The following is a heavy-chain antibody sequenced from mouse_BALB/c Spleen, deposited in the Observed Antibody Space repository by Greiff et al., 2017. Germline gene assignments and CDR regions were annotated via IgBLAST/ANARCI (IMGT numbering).Heavy chain of an antibody. J-gene: IGHJ2*01. D-gene: IGHD2-3*01. V-gene: IGHV5-6-5*01. CDR3: ARYDDYSYYFDY. CDR1: GFTFSSYA. CDR2: ISSGGST. Sequence: EVQLVESGGGLVKPGGSLKLSCAASGFTFSSYAMSWVRQTPEKRLEWVASISSGGSTYYPDSVKGRFTISRDNARNILYLQMSSLRSEDTAMYYCARYDDYSYYFDYWGQGTTLTVSS.